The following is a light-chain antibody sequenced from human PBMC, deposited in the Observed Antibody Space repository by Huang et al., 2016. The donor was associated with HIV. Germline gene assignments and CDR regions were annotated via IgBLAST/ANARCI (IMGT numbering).Light chain of an antibody. CDR3: QQSHTAPWT. Sequence: DIQMTQSPSSLSASVGDRVTITCRASQSITTYLNWYQQRPGEAPRLLLYGASTLQGGVPSRFGGSGSGTHFTLTITGLRPEDFASYFCQQSHTAPWTFGQGTRV. CDR1: QSITTY. J-gene: IGKJ1*01. V-gene: IGKV1-39*01. CDR2: GAS.